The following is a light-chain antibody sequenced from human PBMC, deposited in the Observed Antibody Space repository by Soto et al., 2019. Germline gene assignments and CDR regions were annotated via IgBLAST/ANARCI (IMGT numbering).Light chain of an antibody. Sequence: EIVMTQSPATLSVSPGERATLSCRAGQSVSSNLAWYQQKPGQAPRLLIYGASTRATGIPARFSGSGSGTDFTLTISSLQSEDFAVYYCQQYFEWPPMTFGQGTKVDIK. CDR3: QQYFEWPPMT. CDR1: QSVSSN. J-gene: IGKJ1*01. CDR2: GAS. V-gene: IGKV3-15*01.